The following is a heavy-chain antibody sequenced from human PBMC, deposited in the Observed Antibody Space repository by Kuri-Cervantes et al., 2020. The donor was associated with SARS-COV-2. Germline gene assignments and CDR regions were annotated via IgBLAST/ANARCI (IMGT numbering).Heavy chain of an antibody. J-gene: IGHJ3*02. V-gene: IGHV4-39*07. CDR2: IYYSGST. D-gene: IGHD3-22*01. CDR3: ARDAPFYYDSSGYYYAGAFDI. CDR1: GGSISSSSYY. Sequence: ESLKISCTVSGGSISSSSYYWGWIRQPPGKGLEWIGSIYYSGSTYYNPSLKSRVTISVDTSKNQFSLKLSSVTAADTAVYYCARDAPFYYDSSGYYYAGAFDIWGQGTMVTVSS.